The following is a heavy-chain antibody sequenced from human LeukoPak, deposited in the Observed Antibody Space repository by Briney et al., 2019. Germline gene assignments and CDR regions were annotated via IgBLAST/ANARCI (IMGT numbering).Heavy chain of an antibody. V-gene: IGHV3-53*01. CDR3: VTGISNPDN. CDR2: IYSGGST. D-gene: IGHD6-13*01. Sequence: GSLRLSCAASGFTVSSNYMSWVRQAPGKGLEWVSVIYSGGSTYYVDSVRGRFTISRDISKSTLYLQMNSLRADDTAIYYCVTGISNPDNWGQGTLVTVSS. CDR1: GFTVSSNY. J-gene: IGHJ4*02.